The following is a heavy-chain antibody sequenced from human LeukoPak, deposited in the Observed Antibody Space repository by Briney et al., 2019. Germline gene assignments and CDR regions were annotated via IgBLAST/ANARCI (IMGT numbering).Heavy chain of an antibody. D-gene: IGHD2-15*01. CDR1: GFTFSSYE. CDR3: ARGFCSGGSCYPFYFDY. J-gene: IGHJ4*02. Sequence: PGGSLRLSCAASGFTFSSYEMNWVRQAPGKGLEWVSYISSSGNIIYYADSVKGRFTISRDNAKNSLYLQMNSLRAEDTAVYYCARGFCSGGSCYPFYFDYWGQGTLVTVSS. CDR2: ISSSGNII. V-gene: IGHV3-48*03.